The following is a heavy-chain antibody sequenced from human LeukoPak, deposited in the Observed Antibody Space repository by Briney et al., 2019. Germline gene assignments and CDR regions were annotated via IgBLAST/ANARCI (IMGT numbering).Heavy chain of an antibody. CDR3: ARELYDFWSGYYQRGDAFDI. Sequence: ASVKVSCKASGYSFTSYYMHWVRQAPGQGLEWMGWINPNSGGTNYAQKFQGRVTMTRDTSISTAYMELSRLRSDDTAVYYCARELYDFWSGYYQRGDAFDIWGQGTMVTVSS. CDR2: INPNSGGT. D-gene: IGHD3-3*01. CDR1: GYSFTSYY. V-gene: IGHV1-2*02. J-gene: IGHJ3*02.